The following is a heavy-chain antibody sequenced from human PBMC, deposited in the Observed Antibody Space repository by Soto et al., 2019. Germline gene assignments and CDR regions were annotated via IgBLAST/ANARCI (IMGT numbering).Heavy chain of an antibody. CDR1: GYTFISYA. V-gene: IGHV1-3*01. Sequence: ASVKVSCKASGYTFISYAMHWVRQAPGQRLEWMGWINAGNGNTNYAQKFQGRVTITADKSTSTVYMELSSLRSEDTAVYYCARGGAVVVPGAVDRHNWFDPWGQGTLVTVSS. CDR2: INAGNGNT. D-gene: IGHD2-2*01. J-gene: IGHJ5*02. CDR3: ARGGAVVVPGAVDRHNWFDP.